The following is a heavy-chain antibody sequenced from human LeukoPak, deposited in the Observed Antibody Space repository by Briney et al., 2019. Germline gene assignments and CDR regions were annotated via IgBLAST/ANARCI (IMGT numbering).Heavy chain of an antibody. J-gene: IGHJ4*02. V-gene: IGHV5-51*07. Sequence: PGESLKISCKGSGYSFTSYWIGWVHQMPGKGLEWMGIIYPGASNTRYSPSFQGQVTISADKSISTAYLQWSSLKASDTAMYYCARLYYYDSSGQNFDYWGQGTLVTVSS. CDR1: GYSFTSYW. CDR2: IYPGASNT. CDR3: ARLYYYDSSGQNFDY. D-gene: IGHD3-22*01.